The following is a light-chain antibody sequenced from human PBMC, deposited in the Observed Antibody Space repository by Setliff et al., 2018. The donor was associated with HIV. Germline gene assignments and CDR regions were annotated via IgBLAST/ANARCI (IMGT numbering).Light chain of an antibody. CDR2: EVR. J-gene: IGLJ1*01. Sequence: QSALTQAASVSGSPGQSITISCTGSSSDVGGYNYVSWYQQHPGKAPKLMIYEVRNRPSGVSNRFSGSKSGNTASLTISGLQAEDESDYYCQSYDSSLSGSYVFGPGTRSPS. CDR1: SSDVGGYNY. V-gene: IGLV2-14*01. CDR3: QSYDSSLSGSYV.